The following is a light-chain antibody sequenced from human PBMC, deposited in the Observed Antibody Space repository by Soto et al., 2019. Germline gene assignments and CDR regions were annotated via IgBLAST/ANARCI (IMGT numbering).Light chain of an antibody. V-gene: IGKV3-11*01. J-gene: IGKJ4*01. CDR3: QQRSSWPPALS. Sequence: EIVLTQSPGTLSLSPGERATLSCRASQSVSSNLAWYQQKRGQAPRLLIYGASSRATGVPGRFSGSGSGTDFTLTISSLEPEDFAVYYCQQRSSWPPALSFGGGTKVDIK. CDR2: GAS. CDR1: QSVSSN.